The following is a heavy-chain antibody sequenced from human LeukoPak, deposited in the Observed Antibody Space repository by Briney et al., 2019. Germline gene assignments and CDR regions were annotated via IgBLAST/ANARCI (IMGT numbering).Heavy chain of an antibody. D-gene: IGHD3-10*01. Sequence: ASVKVSCKASGYTFTSYDINWVRQATGQGLEWMGWMNPNSGNTGYAQKFQGRVTMTRNTSISTAYMELSSLRSEDTAVYYCARGRWITMVRGVNRGAPFGDYWGQGTLVTVSS. CDR2: MNPNSGNT. CDR3: ARGRWITMVRGVNRGAPFGDY. V-gene: IGHV1-8*01. J-gene: IGHJ4*02. CDR1: GYTFTSYD.